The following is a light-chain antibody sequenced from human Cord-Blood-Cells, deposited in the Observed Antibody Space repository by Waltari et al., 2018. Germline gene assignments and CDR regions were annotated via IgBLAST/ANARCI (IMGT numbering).Light chain of an antibody. V-gene: IGKV1-12*01. J-gene: IGKJ3*01. Sequence: DIQMTQSPSSVSASVGDRVTITCRASQGISRWLAWYQQKPGKAPKLLIYAASSLQSGVPSRFSGSGSGTDFTLTISRLQPEDFATYYCQQANSFPFTFGPGTKVDIK. CDR1: QGISRW. CDR3: QQANSFPFT. CDR2: AAS.